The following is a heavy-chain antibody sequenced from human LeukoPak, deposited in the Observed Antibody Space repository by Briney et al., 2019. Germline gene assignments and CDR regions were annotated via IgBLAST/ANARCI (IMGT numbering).Heavy chain of an antibody. J-gene: IGHJ4*02. CDR2: ISYDGSNK. CDR1: GFTFSSYG. D-gene: IGHD3-22*01. V-gene: IGHV3-30*18. Sequence: GGSLRLSCAASGFTFSSYGMHWVRQAPGKGLEWVAVISYDGSNKYYADSVKGRFTISRDNSKNTLYLQMNSLRAEDTVVYYCAKSPLVYYYDSSGYPQLWGQGTLVTVSS. CDR3: AKSPLVYYYDSSGYPQL.